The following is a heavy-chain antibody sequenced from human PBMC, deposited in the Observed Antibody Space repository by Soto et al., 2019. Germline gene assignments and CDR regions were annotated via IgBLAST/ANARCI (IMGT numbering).Heavy chain of an antibody. Sequence: GGSLRLSCAASGFTVNSNYMSWVRQAPGKGLEWVSVIYSDGSTYYADSVKGRFIISRDNSNNTLYFQMNGLRAEETAVYYCATLTKYDILTGFYPCWGQGTLVTVSS. CDR1: GFTVNSNY. CDR2: IYSDGST. CDR3: ATLTKYDILTGFYPC. D-gene: IGHD3-9*01. V-gene: IGHV3-66*01. J-gene: IGHJ4*02.